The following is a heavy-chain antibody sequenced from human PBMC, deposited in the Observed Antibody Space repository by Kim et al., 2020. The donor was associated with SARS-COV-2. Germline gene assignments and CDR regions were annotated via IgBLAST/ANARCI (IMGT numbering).Heavy chain of an antibody. Sequence: YYADSVNGRFTISRDNAKNSLYLQMNSLRAEDTAVYYCARGSLLAYYFDYWGQGTLVTVSS. CDR3: ARGSLLAYYFDY. D-gene: IGHD2-21*01. J-gene: IGHJ4*02. V-gene: IGHV3-21*01.